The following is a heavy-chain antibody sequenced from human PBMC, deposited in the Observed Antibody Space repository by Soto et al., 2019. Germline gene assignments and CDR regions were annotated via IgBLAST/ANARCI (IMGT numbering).Heavy chain of an antibody. CDR1: GFTFSTYA. V-gene: IGHV3-23*01. Sequence: VSLRLSCAASGFTFSTYAMSWVRQAPGKGLEWVSAISGSGGSTYYADSVKGRFTISRDNSKNTLYLQMNSWRAEETAVYYCAIGSRRIAADMHCFDPWGQGTLVTVSS. D-gene: IGHD6-13*01. J-gene: IGHJ5*02. CDR3: AIGSRRIAADMHCFDP. CDR2: ISGSGGST.